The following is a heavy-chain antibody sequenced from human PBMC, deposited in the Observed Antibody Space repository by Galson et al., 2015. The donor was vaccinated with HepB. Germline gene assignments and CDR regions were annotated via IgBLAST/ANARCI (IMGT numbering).Heavy chain of an antibody. Sequence: SVKVSCKASGGTFSSYAISWVRQAPGQGLEWMGGIIPIFGTANYAQKFQGRVTITADESTSTAYMELSSLRSEDTAVYYCARPPIAVAGTRPNDAFDIWGQGTMVTVSS. CDR1: GGTFSSYA. V-gene: IGHV1-69*13. CDR2: IIPIFGTA. D-gene: IGHD6-19*01. CDR3: ARPPIAVAGTRPNDAFDI. J-gene: IGHJ3*02.